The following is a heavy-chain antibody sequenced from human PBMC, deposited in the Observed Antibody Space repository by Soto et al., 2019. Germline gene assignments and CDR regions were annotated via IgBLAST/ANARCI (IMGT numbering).Heavy chain of an antibody. V-gene: IGHV3-23*01. Sequence: PGGSLRLSCAASGFTFSSYAMSWVRQAPGKGLEWVSAISGSGGSTYYADSVKGRFTISRDNSKNTLYLQMNSLRAEDTAVYYCAKDQGEYDFWSGYFYFDYWDQGTLVTVSS. CDR2: ISGSGGST. CDR1: GFTFSSYA. CDR3: AKDQGEYDFWSGYFYFDY. D-gene: IGHD3-3*01. J-gene: IGHJ4*02.